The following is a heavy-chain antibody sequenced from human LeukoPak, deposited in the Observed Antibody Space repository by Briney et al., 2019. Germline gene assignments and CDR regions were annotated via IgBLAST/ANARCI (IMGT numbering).Heavy chain of an antibody. CDR3: ARGPLITMVRGVIGYYYYYMDV. D-gene: IGHD3-10*01. CDR2: ISAYNGNT. V-gene: IGHV1-18*01. J-gene: IGHJ6*03. CDR1: GYTFTSYG. Sequence: ASVKVSCKASGYTFTSYGISWVRQAPGQGLEWMGWISAYNGNTNYAQKLQGRVTMTTDTSTSTAYMELRSLRSDDTAVYYCARGPLITMVRGVIGYYYYYMDVWGKGTTVTVSS.